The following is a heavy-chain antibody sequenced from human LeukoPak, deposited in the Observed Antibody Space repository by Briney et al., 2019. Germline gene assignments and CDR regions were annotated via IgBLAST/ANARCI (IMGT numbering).Heavy chain of an antibody. CDR1: GFTFSTYA. Sequence: PGGSLRLSCAASGFTFSTYAMSWVRQAPGKGLEGVSVISGSSNNTYYADSVKGRFTISRDNSKNTLSLQMSSLRAEDTAVYYCAKDNGGNGGSWYSPVDFWGQGTLVTVSS. J-gene: IGHJ4*02. CDR3: AKDNGGNGGSWYSPVDF. V-gene: IGHV3-23*01. D-gene: IGHD2-15*01. CDR2: ISGSSNNT.